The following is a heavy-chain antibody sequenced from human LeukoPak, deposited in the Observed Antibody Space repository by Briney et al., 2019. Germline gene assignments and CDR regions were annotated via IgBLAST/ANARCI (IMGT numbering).Heavy chain of an antibody. CDR3: ATHADYGDNTHF. CDR1: GGTFSSYA. J-gene: IGHJ4*02. V-gene: IGHV1-2*06. D-gene: IGHD4-17*01. CDR2: INPKTGGT. Sequence: ASVKVSCKASGGTFSSYAISWVRQAPGQGLEWMGRINPKTGGTNYAQKFQGRVTVTRDTSITTAYTELSRLSSDDTAIYYCATHADYGDNTHFWGQGTLVTVSS.